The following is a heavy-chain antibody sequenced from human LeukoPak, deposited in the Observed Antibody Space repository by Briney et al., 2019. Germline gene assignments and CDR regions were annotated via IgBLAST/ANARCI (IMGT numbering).Heavy chain of an antibody. CDR2: IYDSGSA. CDR1: GASISSYY. J-gene: IGHJ6*02. Sequence: SETLSLTCTVSGASISSYYWSWIRQPPGNGLQWIGYIYDSGSATYNPSLRSRVTISVDTSKGQFSLELSSVTAADTAVYYCARVMEGDYGAMDVWGQGTTVTVSS. CDR3: ARVMEGDYGAMDV. D-gene: IGHD3-3*01. V-gene: IGHV4-59*01.